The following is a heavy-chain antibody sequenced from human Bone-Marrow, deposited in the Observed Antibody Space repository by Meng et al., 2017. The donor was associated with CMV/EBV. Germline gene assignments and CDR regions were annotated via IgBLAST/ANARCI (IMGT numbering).Heavy chain of an antibody. V-gene: IGHV4-39*07. D-gene: IGHD3-10*01. CDR2: IYYSGST. CDR3: ARDYRGPKRRERVIITNYYYGMDV. J-gene: IGHJ6*02. Sequence: SETLSLTCTVSGGSISSSSYYWGWIRQPPGKGLEWIGSIYYSGSTYYNPSLKSRVTISVDTSKNQFSLKLSSVTAADTAVYYCARDYRGPKRRERVIITNYYYGMDVWGQGPTVTVSS. CDR1: GGSISSSSYY.